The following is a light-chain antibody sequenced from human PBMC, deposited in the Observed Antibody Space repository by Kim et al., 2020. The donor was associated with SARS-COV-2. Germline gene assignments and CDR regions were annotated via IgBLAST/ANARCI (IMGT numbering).Light chain of an antibody. CDR1: QSISSY. V-gene: IGKV1-39*01. CDR3: QQGYSTPYT. Sequence: SGSVGDRVTITCRASQSISSYLNWYQQKPGKAPKLLIYTASNLQSGVPSRFSGSGSGTYFTLTISSLQPEDFATYYCQQGYSTPYTFGQGTKLEI. J-gene: IGKJ2*01. CDR2: TAS.